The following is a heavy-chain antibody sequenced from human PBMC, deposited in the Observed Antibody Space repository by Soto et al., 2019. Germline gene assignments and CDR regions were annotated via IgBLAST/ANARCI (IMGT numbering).Heavy chain of an antibody. CDR2: IWYDGSNK. V-gene: IGHV3-33*01. J-gene: IGHJ5*02. Sequence: GGSLRLSCAASGFTFSSYGMHWVRQAPGKGLEWVAVIWYDGSNKYYADSVKGRFTISRDNSKNTLYLQMNSLRAEDTAVYYCAREGNFGVVLVAWGQGTLVTVSS. CDR1: GFTFSSYG. D-gene: IGHD3-3*01. CDR3: AREGNFGVVLVA.